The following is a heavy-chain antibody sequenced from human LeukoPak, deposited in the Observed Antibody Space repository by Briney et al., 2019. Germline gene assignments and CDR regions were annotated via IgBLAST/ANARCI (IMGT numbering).Heavy chain of an antibody. V-gene: IGHV3-23*01. J-gene: IGHJ3*02. CDR3: AKDSVLLWFGESESGDAFDI. CDR2: ISGSGGST. Sequence: GGSLRLSCAASGFTFSNYWMSWVRQAPGKGLEWVSAISGSGGSTYYADSVKGRFTISRDNSKNTLYLQMNSLRAEDTAVYYCAKDSVLLWFGESESGDAFDIWGQGTMVTVSS. D-gene: IGHD3-10*01. CDR1: GFTFSNYW.